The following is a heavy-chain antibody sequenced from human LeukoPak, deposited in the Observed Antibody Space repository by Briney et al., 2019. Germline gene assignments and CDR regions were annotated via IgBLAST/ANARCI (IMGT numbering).Heavy chain of an antibody. CDR1: GGSIGSYY. D-gene: IGHD2-2*02. V-gene: IGHV4-59*01. J-gene: IGHJ4*02. CDR3: ARDRPAGINY. Sequence: SETLSLTCTVSGGSIGSYYWSWIRQPPGKGLEWIGYIYYSGSTNYNPSLKSRVTISVDTSKNQFSLKLSSVTAADTAVYYCARDRPAGINYWGQGTLVTVSS. CDR2: IYYSGST.